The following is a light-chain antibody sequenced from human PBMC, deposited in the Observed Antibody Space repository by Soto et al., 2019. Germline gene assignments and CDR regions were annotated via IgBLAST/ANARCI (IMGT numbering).Light chain of an antibody. J-gene: IGLJ2*01. V-gene: IGLV2-23*01. Sequence: QSALTQPASVSGSPGQSITISCTGTSSDVWSYNLVSWYQQHPGKAPKLMIYEGSTRPSGVSHRFSGSKSGNTASLTVSGLQAEDEADYYCCSYAGSSTDVVFGGGTKLTVL. CDR1: SSDVWSYNL. CDR2: EGS. CDR3: CSYAGSSTDVV.